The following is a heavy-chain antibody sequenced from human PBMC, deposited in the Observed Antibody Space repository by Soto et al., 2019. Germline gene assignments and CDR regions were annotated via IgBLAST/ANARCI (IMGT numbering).Heavy chain of an antibody. CDR3: ARHRYCSGGSCYHLDNWFDP. D-gene: IGHD2-15*01. V-gene: IGHV3-21*01. J-gene: IGHJ5*02. CDR1: GFTFSSYS. CDR2: ISSSSSYI. Sequence: RGPLRLSCPASGFTFSSYSMNWVRQAPGKGLEWVSSISSSSSYIYYADSVKGRFTISRDNAKNSLYLQMNSLSAEDTAVYSCARHRYCSGGSCYHLDNWFDPWGQGILVTVSS.